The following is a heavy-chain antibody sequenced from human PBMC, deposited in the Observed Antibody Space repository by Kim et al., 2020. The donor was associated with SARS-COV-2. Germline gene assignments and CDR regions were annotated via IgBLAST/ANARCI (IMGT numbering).Heavy chain of an antibody. CDR3: ARDRAAGRGMDV. D-gene: IGHD6-25*01. V-gene: IGHV3-30-3*01. J-gene: IGHJ6*02. CDR1: GFTFSSYA. CDR2: ISYDGSNK. Sequence: GGSLRLSCAASGFTFSSYAMHWVRQAPGKGLEWVAFISYDGSNKYYSDSVKGRFTISRDNSKNTLYLQMNSLRAEDTAVYYCARDRAAGRGMDVWGQGTTVTVSS.